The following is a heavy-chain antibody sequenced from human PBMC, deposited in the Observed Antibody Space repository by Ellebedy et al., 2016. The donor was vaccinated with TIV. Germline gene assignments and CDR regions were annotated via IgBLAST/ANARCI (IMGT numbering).Heavy chain of an antibody. CDR1: GGSISSYY. D-gene: IGHD2-2*01. V-gene: IGHV4-59*13. Sequence: SETLSLXCTVSGGSISSYYWSWIRQPPGKGLEWIGYIYYSGSTNYNPSLKSRVTISVDTSKNQFSLKLSSVTAADTAVYYCARDRVVPAAMSADYWGQGTLVTVSS. CDR3: ARDRVVPAAMSADY. J-gene: IGHJ4*02. CDR2: IYYSGST.